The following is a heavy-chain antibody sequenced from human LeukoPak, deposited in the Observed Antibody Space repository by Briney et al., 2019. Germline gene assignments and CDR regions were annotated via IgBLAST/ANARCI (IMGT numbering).Heavy chain of an antibody. CDR2: ISGSGGST. CDR3: AREYDFWSGYYEGYYYGMDV. V-gene: IGHV3-23*01. J-gene: IGHJ6*02. Sequence: GGSLRLSCAASGFTFSSYAMSWVRQAPGKGLEWVSAISGSGGSTYYADSVKGRFTISRDNAKNSLYLQMNSLRAEDTAVYYCAREYDFWSGYYEGYYYGMDVWGQGTTVTVSS. D-gene: IGHD3-3*01. CDR1: GFTFSSYA.